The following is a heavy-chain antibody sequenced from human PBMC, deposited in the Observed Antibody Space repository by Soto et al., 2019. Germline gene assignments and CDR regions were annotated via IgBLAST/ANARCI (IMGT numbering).Heavy chain of an antibody. V-gene: IGHV3-30*18. Sequence: PGGSLRLSCAASGFTFRSCAMHWVRQAPGKGPEWVAVISYDGSNKYYADSVKGRFTISRDNSKNTLYLQMNSLRAEDTAVYYCAKTSGGSKLVLMLLTPLAATYGMDVWGQGTTVTVSS. CDR3: AKTSGGSKLVLMLLTPLAATYGMDV. CDR1: GFTFRSCA. D-gene: IGHD2-8*01. J-gene: IGHJ6*02. CDR2: ISYDGSNK.